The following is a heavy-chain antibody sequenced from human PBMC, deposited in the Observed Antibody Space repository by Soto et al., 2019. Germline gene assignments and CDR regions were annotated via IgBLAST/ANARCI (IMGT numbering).Heavy chain of an antibody. CDR2: IYYSGST. J-gene: IGHJ6*03. CDR3: ARRYSSSWYNYYYYMDV. Sequence: PSETLSLTCTVSGGSISSYYWSWIRRPPGKGLEWIGYIYYSGSTNYNPSLKSRVTISVDTSKIQFSLKLSSVTAADTAVYYCARRYSSSWYNYYYYMDVWGKGTTVTVSS. V-gene: IGHV4-59*08. D-gene: IGHD6-13*01. CDR1: GGSISSYY.